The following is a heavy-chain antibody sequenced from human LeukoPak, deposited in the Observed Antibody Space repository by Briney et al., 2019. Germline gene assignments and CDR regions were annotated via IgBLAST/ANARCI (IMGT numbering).Heavy chain of an antibody. J-gene: IGHJ6*02. Sequence: GRSLRLSCAASGFTFSSYAMHWVRQAPGKGLEWVAVISYDGSNKYYADSVKDRFTISRDNSKNTLYLQMNSLRAEDTAVYYCARDAVWSGYYRYYGMDVWGQGTTVTVSS. CDR3: ARDAVWSGYYRYYGMDV. CDR2: ISYDGSNK. V-gene: IGHV3-30-3*01. CDR1: GFTFSSYA. D-gene: IGHD3-3*01.